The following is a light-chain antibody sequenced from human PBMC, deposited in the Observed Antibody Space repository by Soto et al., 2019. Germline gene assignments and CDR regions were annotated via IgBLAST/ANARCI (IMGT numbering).Light chain of an antibody. V-gene: IGLV1-40*01. CDR2: GNS. CDR3: QSYDSSLSAWV. CDR1: SSNIRAGYD. Sequence: QPVLTQPPSVSGAPGQRVTISCTGSSSNIRAGYDVHWYQQLPGTAPKLLIYGNSNRPSGVPDRFSGSKSGTSASLAITGLQAEDEADYYCQSYDSSLSAWVFGGGTKLTVL. J-gene: IGLJ3*02.